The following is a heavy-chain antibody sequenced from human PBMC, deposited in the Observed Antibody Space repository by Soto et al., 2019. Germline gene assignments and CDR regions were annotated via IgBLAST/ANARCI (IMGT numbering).Heavy chain of an antibody. CDR3: ARLNAGTTYYYYGMDV. V-gene: IGHV4-34*01. Sequence: SETLSLTCAVYGGSFSGYYWTWIRQPPGTGLEWIGEINHSGSTNYNPSLKSRVTISVDTSKNQFSLKLTSVTAADTAVYYCARLNAGTTYYYYGMDVWGQGTTVTVSS. CDR1: GGSFSGYY. J-gene: IGHJ6*02. D-gene: IGHD1-7*01. CDR2: INHSGST.